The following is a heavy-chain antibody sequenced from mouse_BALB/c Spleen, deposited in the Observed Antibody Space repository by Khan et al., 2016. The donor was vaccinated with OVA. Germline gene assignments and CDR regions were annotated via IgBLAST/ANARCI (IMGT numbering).Heavy chain of an antibody. D-gene: IGHD1-1*02. CDR1: GFTFSTYG. V-gene: IGHV5-6*01. J-gene: IGHJ3*01. Sequence: EVELVESGGDLVKTGGSLKLSCAASGFTFSTYGMSWVRQTPDKRLEWVATISSGGHYTYYLDSVKGRFTISRDNAENILYLQMTSLRSEDTAMYYCARLAYYYNSEGFAYWGQGTLVTVSA. CDR2: ISSGGHYT. CDR3: ARLAYYYNSEGFAY.